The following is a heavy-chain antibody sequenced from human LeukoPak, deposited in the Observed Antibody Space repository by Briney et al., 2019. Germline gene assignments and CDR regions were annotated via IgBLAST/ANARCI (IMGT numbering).Heavy chain of an antibody. D-gene: IGHD6-19*01. V-gene: IGHV1-2*02. CDR1: GYTFTGYY. CDR3: ARDQQWLSAFDI. Sequence: ASVKVSCKASGYTFTGYYMHWVRQAPGQGLEWMGWINPNSGGTNYAQKFQGRVTMTRDTSISTAYMELSRLRSDDTAVYYCARDQQWLSAFDIWGQGTMVTVSS. CDR2: INPNSGGT. J-gene: IGHJ3*02.